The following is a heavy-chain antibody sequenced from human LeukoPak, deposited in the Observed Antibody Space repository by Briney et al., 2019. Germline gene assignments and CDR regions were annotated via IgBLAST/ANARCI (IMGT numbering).Heavy chain of an antibody. CDR1: GGTFSSYT. CDR3: ARSTYYGSGSYPWFDP. CDR2: INPSGGST. Sequence: GASVKVSCKASGGTFSSYTISWVRQAPGQGLEWMGIINPSGGSTSYAQKFQGRVTMTRDTSTSTVYMELSSLRSEDTAVYYCARSTYYGSGSYPWFDPWGQGTLVTVSS. V-gene: IGHV1-46*01. D-gene: IGHD3-10*01. J-gene: IGHJ5*02.